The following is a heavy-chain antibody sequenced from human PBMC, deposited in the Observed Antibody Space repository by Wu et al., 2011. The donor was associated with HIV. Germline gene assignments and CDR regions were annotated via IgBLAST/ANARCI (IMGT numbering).Heavy chain of an antibody. J-gene: IGHJ4*02. CDR1: GYTFSTSG. CDR3: ARDPGIAATGMFG. Sequence: VQLVQSGAEVKKPGASVKVSCKASGYTFSTSGVSWARQAPGQGLEWMGWINPNSGGTNYAQKFQGRATMTRDTSINTAYMDLSSLRSDDTAVYYCARDPGIAATGMFGWGQGTLVTVSS. V-gene: IGHV1-2*02. D-gene: IGHD6-13*01. CDR2: INPNSGGT.